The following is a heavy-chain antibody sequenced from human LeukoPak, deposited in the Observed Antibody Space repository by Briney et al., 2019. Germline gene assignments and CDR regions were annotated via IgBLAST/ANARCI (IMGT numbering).Heavy chain of an antibody. J-gene: IGHJ4*02. CDR1: GFSFSSYA. CDR3: AKDAERVAVTGHLDY. V-gene: IGHV3-23*01. CDR2: ISGSGGST. Sequence: PGGSLRLSCAFSGFSFSSYAMNWVRQAPGKGLEWVSAISGSGGSTSYAVSVKARFTISRDNSKNTLFLQMNSLRAEDTAVYYCAKDAERVAVTGHLDYWGQGTLVTVSS. D-gene: IGHD6-19*01.